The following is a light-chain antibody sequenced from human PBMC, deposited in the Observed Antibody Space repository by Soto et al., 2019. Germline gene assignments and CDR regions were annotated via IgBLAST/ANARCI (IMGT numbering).Light chain of an antibody. CDR1: QSVSSD. CDR3: QQFHISRT. V-gene: IGKV3-15*01. J-gene: IGKJ1*01. CDR2: GAS. Sequence: IVMTQSPATLSVSPGERASLSCRASQSVSSDLAWYQQKPGQAPRLFIYGASTRATGIPARFSGSVSGTEFTLTITGLEPEDFAVYYCQQFHISRTFGQGTKVEIK.